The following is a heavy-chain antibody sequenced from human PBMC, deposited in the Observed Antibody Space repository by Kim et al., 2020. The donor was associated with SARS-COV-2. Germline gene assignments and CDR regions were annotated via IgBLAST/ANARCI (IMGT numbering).Heavy chain of an antibody. CDR3: ASLDYSNYVGLDY. CDR1: GFTFSSYA. CDR2: ISYDGSNK. D-gene: IGHD4-4*01. J-gene: IGHJ4*02. V-gene: IGHV3-30-3*01. Sequence: GGSLRLSCAASGFTFSSYAMHWVRQAPGKGLEWVAVISYDGSNKYYADSVKGRFTISRDNSKNTLYLQMNSLRAEDTAVYYCASLDYSNYVGLDYWGQGTLVTVSS.